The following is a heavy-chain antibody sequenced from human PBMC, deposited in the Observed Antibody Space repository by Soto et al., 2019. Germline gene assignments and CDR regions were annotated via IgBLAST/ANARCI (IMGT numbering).Heavy chain of an antibody. CDR2: ISSSSSYT. CDR3: AKETMYYDFWSGYSNWFDP. J-gene: IGHJ5*02. V-gene: IGHV3-11*06. D-gene: IGHD3-3*01. Sequence: PGGSLRLSCAASGFTFSDYYMSWIRQAPGKGLEWVSYISSSSSYTNYAGSVKGRFTISRDNAQNTLFLQMNSLSAEDTAVYYCAKETMYYDFWSGYSNWFDPWGQGTLVTVS. CDR1: GFTFSDYY.